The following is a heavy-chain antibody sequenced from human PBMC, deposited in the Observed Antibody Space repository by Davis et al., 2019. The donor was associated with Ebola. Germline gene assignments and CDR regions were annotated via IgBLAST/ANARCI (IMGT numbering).Heavy chain of an antibody. D-gene: IGHD3-10*01. CDR3: ARAYYGSGSYVHGY. CDR2: IKQDGSEK. CDR1: GFTFSTYW. Sequence: GESLKISCAASGFTFSTYWMSWVRQAPGKGLEWVANIKQDGSEKYYVGSVKGRFTISRDNAKNSLYLQMNSLRAEDTAVYYCARAYYGSGSYVHGYWGQGTLVTVSS. V-gene: IGHV3-7*03. J-gene: IGHJ4*02.